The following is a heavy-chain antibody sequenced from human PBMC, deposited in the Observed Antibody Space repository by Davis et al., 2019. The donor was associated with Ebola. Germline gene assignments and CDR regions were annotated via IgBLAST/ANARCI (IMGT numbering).Heavy chain of an antibody. CDR3: AGTDYGMDV. J-gene: IGHJ6*02. CDR2: IYYSGST. Sequence: MPSETLSLTCTVSGGSISSYYWSWVRQPPGKGLEWIGYIYYSGSTNYNPSLKGRVTISVDTSKNQFSLKLSSVTAADTAVYYCAGTDYGMDVWGQGTTVTVSS. CDR1: GGSISSYY. V-gene: IGHV4-59*08.